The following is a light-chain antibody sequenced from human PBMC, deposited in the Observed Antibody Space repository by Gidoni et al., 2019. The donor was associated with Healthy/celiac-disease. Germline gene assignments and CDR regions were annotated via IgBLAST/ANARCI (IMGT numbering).Light chain of an antibody. Sequence: DIQMTPSPSSLSASVGDRVTITSRASQSISSYLNWYQQKPGKAPKLLIYAAPSFQSGVPSRFSGRGSGTDFTLTISSLQPEDFTTYYCQQGYSTPTFGQGTKLEIK. V-gene: IGKV1-39*01. CDR3: QQGYSTPT. CDR1: QSISSY. J-gene: IGKJ2*01. CDR2: AAP.